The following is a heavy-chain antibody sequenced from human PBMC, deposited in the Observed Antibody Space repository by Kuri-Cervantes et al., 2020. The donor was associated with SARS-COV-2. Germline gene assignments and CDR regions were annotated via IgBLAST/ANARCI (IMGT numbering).Heavy chain of an antibody. D-gene: IGHD7-27*01. Sequence: ESLKTPCAASGFTFSSYWMSWVRQAPGKGLEWVANIKQDGSEKYYVDSVKGRFTISRDNAKNSLYLQMSSLRAEDTAVYYCARVAGDPYYFDYWGQGALVTVSS. CDR1: GFTFSSYW. CDR2: IKQDGSEK. V-gene: IGHV3-7*01. CDR3: ARVAGDPYYFDY. J-gene: IGHJ4*02.